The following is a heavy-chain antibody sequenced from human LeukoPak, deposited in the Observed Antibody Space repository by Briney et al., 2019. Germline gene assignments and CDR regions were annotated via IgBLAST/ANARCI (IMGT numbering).Heavy chain of an antibody. J-gene: IGHJ4*02. CDR3: ARGRGYDY. V-gene: IGHV4-61*01. CDR2: IYYSGST. CDR1: GGSISSGSYY. Sequence: SETLSLTCTVSGGSISSGSYYWSWIRQPPGKGLEWIGYIYYSGSTNYNPSLKSRVTISVDTSKNQFSLKLSSVTAADTAVYYCARGRGYDYWGQGTLVTVSS. D-gene: IGHD5-12*01.